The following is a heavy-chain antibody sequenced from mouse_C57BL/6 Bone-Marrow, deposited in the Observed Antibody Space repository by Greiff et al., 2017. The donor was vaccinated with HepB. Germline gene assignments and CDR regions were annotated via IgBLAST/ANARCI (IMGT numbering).Heavy chain of an antibody. Sequence: EVHLVESGAELVRPGASVKLSCTASGFNIKDDYMHWVKQRPEQGLEWIGWIDPENGDTEYASKFQGKATITADTSSNTAYLQLSSLTSEDTAVYYCTTPYYYGRDWYFDVWGTGTTVTVSS. V-gene: IGHV14-4*01. J-gene: IGHJ1*03. D-gene: IGHD1-1*01. CDR3: TTPYYYGRDWYFDV. CDR2: IDPENGDT. CDR1: GFNIKDDY.